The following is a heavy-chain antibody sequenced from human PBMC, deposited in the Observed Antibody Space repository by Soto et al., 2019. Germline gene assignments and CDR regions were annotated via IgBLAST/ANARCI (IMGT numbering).Heavy chain of an antibody. CDR3: ARTAANWGYYYGMDV. J-gene: IGHJ6*02. CDR2: INHSGAT. CDR1: GESFSGYY. D-gene: IGHD6-25*01. Sequence: QVQLQQWGAGLLKPSETLSLTCAVNGESFSGYYWTWIRQTPEKGLEWIGGINHSGATKFNPSLKRRVTLLVDASSNQFSLKMTSVTAADTAVYYCARTAANWGYYYGMDVWGQGTTVTV. V-gene: IGHV4-34*01.